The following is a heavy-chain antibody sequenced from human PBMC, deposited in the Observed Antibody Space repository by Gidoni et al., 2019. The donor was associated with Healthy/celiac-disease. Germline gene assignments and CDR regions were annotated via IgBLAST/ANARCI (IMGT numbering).Heavy chain of an antibody. J-gene: IGHJ4*02. CDR1: GYTFTRYG. CDR3: ARDRLRYGSGSYRGDTDY. Sequence: QVQLVQSGAEVKKPGASVTVSCKASGYTFTRYGISWVRQAPGQGLEWMGWISAYNGNTNYAQKLQGRVTMTTDTSTSTAYMELRSLRSDDTAVYYCARDRLRYGSGSYRGDTDYWGQGTLVTVSS. CDR2: ISAYNGNT. D-gene: IGHD3-10*01. V-gene: IGHV1-18*01.